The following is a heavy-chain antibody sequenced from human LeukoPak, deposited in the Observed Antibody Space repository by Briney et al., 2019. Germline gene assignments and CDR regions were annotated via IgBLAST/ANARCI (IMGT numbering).Heavy chain of an antibody. Sequence: GGSLRLSCAASGFTFSDYYLSWIRQAPGKGLEWVSYISSSGSTIYYADSVKGRFTISRDNAKNSLYLQMNSLRAEDTAVYYCAVSVGATSEWFDPWGQGTLVTVSS. D-gene: IGHD1-26*01. J-gene: IGHJ5*02. CDR1: GFTFSDYY. V-gene: IGHV3-11*04. CDR2: ISSSGSTI. CDR3: AVSVGATSEWFDP.